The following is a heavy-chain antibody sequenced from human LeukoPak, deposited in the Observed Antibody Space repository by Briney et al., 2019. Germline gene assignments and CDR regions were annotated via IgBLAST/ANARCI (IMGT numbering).Heavy chain of an antibody. CDR2: ISSSGSTI. D-gene: IGHD3-22*01. CDR3: ARESVDSSGYYYERPEYFQH. J-gene: IGHJ1*01. V-gene: IGHV3-48*03. CDR1: GFTFSSYE. Sequence: GGSLRLSCAASGFTFSSYEMNWVRQAPGKGLEWVSYISSSGSTIYYADSVKGRFTVSRDHAKNSLYLQMNSLRAEDTAVYYCARESVDSSGYYYERPEYFQHWGQGTLVTVSS.